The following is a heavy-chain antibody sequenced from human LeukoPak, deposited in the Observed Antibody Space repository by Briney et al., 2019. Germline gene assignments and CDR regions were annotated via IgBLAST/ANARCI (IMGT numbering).Heavy chain of an antibody. CDR3: ARLGSSGWSVRGDY. CDR2: IYHSGRT. V-gene: IGHV4-38-2*02. J-gene: IGHJ4*02. D-gene: IGHD6-19*01. CDR1: GYSISSGYY. Sequence: SETLSLTCTVSGYSISSGYYWGWIRQPPGKGLEWIGSIYHSGRTFYNPSLKSRVTISVDTSKNQFSLKLTSVTAADTAVYYCARLGSSGWSVRGDYWGQGTLVTVSS.